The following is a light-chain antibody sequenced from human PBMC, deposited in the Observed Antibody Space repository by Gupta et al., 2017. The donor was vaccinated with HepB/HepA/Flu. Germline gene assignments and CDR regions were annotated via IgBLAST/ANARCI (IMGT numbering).Light chain of an antibody. CDR2: AAS. CDR3: QQSYRTPPT. J-gene: IGKJ1*01. Sequence: DLQMTQSPSSLSASVGDRVTITCRASQSISSYLNWYQQKPGKAPKLLIYAASSLQSGVPSRFSGSGSGTEFTLTISSLKPEDCATYYCQQSYRTPPTFGQGTKVEIK. CDR1: QSISSY. V-gene: IGKV1-39*01.